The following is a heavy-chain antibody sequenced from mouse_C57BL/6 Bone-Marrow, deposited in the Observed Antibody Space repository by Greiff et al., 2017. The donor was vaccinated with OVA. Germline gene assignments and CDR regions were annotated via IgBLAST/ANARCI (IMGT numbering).Heavy chain of an antibody. V-gene: IGHV1-81*01. J-gene: IGHJ2*01. CDR1: GYTFTSYG. CDR2: IYPRSGNT. D-gene: IGHD1-1*01. Sequence: QVQLQQSGAELARPGASVKLSCKASGYTFTSYGISWVKQRTGQGLEWIGEIYPRSGNTYYNEKFKGKATLTADKSSSTAYMDLRSLTSEDSAVYFCAKEGITTVVATDYFDYWGQGTTLTVSS. CDR3: AKEGITTVVATDYFDY.